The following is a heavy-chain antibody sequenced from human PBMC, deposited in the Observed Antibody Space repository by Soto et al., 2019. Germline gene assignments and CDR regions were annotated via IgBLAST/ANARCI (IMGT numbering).Heavy chain of an antibody. D-gene: IGHD3-16*01. CDR1: GGTFSSYT. CDR2: IIPIFGTA. J-gene: IGHJ2*01. Sequence: QVQLVQSGAEVKKPGSSVTVSCKASGGTFSSYTISWVRQSPGQGLEWMGGIIPIFGTANYAQKFQGRVTITADESTSTAYMELSSLRSEDTAVYYCARGNHRGLQLGDVDLWGRGTLVTVSS. V-gene: IGHV1-69*12. CDR3: ARGNHRGLQLGDVDL.